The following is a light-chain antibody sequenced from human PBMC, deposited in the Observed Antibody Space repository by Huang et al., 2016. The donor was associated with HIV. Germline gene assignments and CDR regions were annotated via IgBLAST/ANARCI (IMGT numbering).Light chain of an antibody. Sequence: DIIMTQSPDSLAVSLGERATRNCRSSQSVSSSSPSKADMAWFQQKPGQPPRLLLFWASTREAGVPDRFSGSGSGTHFTLTIANLEAEDAAIYYCQQYYSSPQTFGQGTRVEVK. CDR2: WAS. J-gene: IGKJ1*01. V-gene: IGKV4-1*01. CDR1: QSVSSSSPSKAD. CDR3: QQYYSSPQT.